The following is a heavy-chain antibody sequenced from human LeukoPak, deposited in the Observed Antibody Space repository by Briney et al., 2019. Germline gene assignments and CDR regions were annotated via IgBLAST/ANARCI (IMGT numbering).Heavy chain of an antibody. CDR3: ARDVHLGYCSSTSCYTSL. V-gene: IGHV4-61*02. J-gene: IGHJ4*02. D-gene: IGHD2-2*02. CDR2: IYTSGST. Sequence: PSQTLSLTCTVSGGSISSGSYYWSWIRQPAGKGLEWIGRIYTSGSTNYNPSLKSRVTISVDTSKNQFSLKLSSVTAADTAVYYCARDVHLGYCSSTSCYTSLWGQGTLVTVSS. CDR1: GGSISSGSYY.